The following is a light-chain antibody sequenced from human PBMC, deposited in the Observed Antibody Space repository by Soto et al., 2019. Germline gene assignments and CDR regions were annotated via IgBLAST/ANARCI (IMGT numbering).Light chain of an antibody. V-gene: IGKV1-39*01. J-gene: IGKJ5*01. CDR1: QSISSY. Sequence: DIQMTQSPSFLSASVGDRVTITCRASQSISSYLNWYQQKPGKAPKLLIYAASSLQSGVPSRFSGSGSGTDFTFTISSLQPEDFATYYCQQSYSTPITFGQGTRLEIK. CDR2: AAS. CDR3: QQSYSTPIT.